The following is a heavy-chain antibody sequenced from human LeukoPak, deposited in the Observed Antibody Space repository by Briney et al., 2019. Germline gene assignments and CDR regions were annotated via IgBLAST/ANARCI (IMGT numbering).Heavy chain of an antibody. J-gene: IGHJ4*02. CDR1: VGSFSCYY. Sequence: PSQTLSPTCALYVGSFSCYYWSWIRQPPGEGIGWIGEINHRGSTNYNPSLKSRATISVDTSKNQFSLKLSSVTAADTAVYYCARFDLGATKCLDYWGQGTLVTVSS. V-gene: IGHV4-34*01. CDR3: ARFDLGATKCLDY. CDR2: INHRGST. D-gene: IGHD1-26*01.